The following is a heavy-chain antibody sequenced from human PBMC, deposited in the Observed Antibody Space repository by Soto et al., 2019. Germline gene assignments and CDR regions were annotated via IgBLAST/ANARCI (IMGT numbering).Heavy chain of an antibody. CDR3: ARMMVRGVTTDAFDI. CDR2: IDPSDSYT. D-gene: IGHD3-10*01. V-gene: IGHV5-10-1*01. J-gene: IGHJ3*02. CDR1: GYSLTSYW. Sequence: PGESLKISCKGSGYSLTSYWISWVRQMPGKGLEWMGRIDPSDSYTNYSPSFQGHVTISADKSISTAYLQWSSLKASDTAMYYCARMMVRGVTTDAFDILGQGKMVTVS.